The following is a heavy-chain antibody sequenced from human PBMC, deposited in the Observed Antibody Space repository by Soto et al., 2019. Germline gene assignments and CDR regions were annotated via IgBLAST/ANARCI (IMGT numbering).Heavy chain of an antibody. J-gene: IGHJ3*02. CDR3: ARELGYCSSTSCPPGAFDI. CDR1: GFTFSSSA. CDR2: ISGSGGSQ. Sequence: PGGSLRLSCASSGFTFSSSAMSWVRQAPGKRLEWVSAISGSGGSQYYADSVKGRFTISRDNSKNTLYLQMNSLRAEDTAVYYCARELGYCSSTSCPPGAFDIWGQGTMVTVSS. D-gene: IGHD2-2*01. V-gene: IGHV3-23*01.